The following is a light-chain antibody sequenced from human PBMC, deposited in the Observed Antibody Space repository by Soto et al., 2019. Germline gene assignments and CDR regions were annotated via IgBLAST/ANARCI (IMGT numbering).Light chain of an antibody. J-gene: IGKJ4*01. Sequence: DIQVTQSPSTLSASVGDTVTVTCRASQSGSGWFAWYQQKPGKAPNLVIYATSRLQGGVPSRFSGSGSGTDFTLTISSLQPEDFATYYCLQDNSYPLTLGGRSKV. CDR2: ATS. CDR1: QSGSGW. V-gene: IGKV1-5*01. CDR3: LQDNSYPLT.